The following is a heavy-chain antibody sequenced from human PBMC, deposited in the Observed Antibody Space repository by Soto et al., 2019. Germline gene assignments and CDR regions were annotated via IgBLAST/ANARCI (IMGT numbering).Heavy chain of an antibody. V-gene: IGHV4-30-4*01. Sequence: PSETLSLTCTVSGGSISSGDYYWSWIRQPPGKGLEWIGYIYYSGSTYYNPSLKSRVTISVDTSKNQFSLKLSSVTAADTAVYYCARHGRELDGYYFDYWGQGTLVTVSS. D-gene: IGHD1-26*01. CDR1: GGSISSGDYY. CDR2: IYYSGST. CDR3: ARHGRELDGYYFDY. J-gene: IGHJ4*02.